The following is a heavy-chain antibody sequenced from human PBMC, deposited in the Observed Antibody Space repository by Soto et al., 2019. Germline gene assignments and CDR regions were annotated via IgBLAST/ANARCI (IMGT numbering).Heavy chain of an antibody. CDR2: VYHSGTT. Sequence: VLLQEPGPGLVKPSGTLSLTCTVSGGSVTTSKWWSWVRQTPGKGLEWIGEVYHSGTTNYNPSLEGRVTISVDKSNNQFSLRLTSVTAADTAIYFCARARVTVAARPDAFDVWGQGTLDTVSS. D-gene: IGHD6-6*01. J-gene: IGHJ3*01. CDR1: GGSVTTSKW. CDR3: ARARVTVAARPDAFDV. V-gene: IGHV4-4*02.